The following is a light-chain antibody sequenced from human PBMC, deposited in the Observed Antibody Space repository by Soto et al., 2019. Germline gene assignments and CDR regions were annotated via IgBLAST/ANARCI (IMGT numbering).Light chain of an antibody. J-gene: IGKJ4*01. CDR3: QQYGSSPLT. CDR1: QSVNSNS. CDR2: AAS. V-gene: IGKV3-20*01. Sequence: EIVLTQSPGTLSLSPGERATLSCWASQSVNSNSLAWYQQKPGQAPRLLFYAASNRATGVPDRFSGSGSGTDFTLTVSRLEPEDFAVYHCQQYGSSPLTFGGGTKVEIK.